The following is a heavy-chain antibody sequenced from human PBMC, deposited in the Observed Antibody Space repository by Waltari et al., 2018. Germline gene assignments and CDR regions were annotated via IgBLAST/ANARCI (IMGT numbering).Heavy chain of an antibody. V-gene: IGHV4-39*07. Sequence: QLQLQESGPGLVKPSETLSLTCTVSGGSISSSSYYWGWIRQPPGKGLEWIGSIYYSGSTHYNPSLKRRVTISVSTAKNQFSLKLGSVTAADTAVYYCAGVLIYSSSTQDYYYYMDGWGKGTTVTISS. D-gene: IGHD6-6*01. J-gene: IGHJ6*03. CDR2: IYYSGST. CDR1: GGSISSSSYY. CDR3: AGVLIYSSSTQDYYYYMDG.